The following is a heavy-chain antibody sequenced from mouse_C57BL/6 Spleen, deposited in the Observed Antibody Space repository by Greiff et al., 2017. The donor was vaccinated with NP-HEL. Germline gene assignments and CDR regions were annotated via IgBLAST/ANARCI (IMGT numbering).Heavy chain of an antibody. J-gene: IGHJ2*01. CDR2: IYPSDSET. V-gene: IGHV1-61*01. D-gene: IGHD2-1*01. CDR1: GYTFTSYW. CDR3: AILNYGTYFDY. Sequence: QVQLQQPGAELVRPGSSVKLSCKASGYTFTSYWMDWVKQRPGQGLEWIGNIYPSDSETHYNQKFKDKATLTVDKSSSTAYMQLSSLTSEDSAVYYCAILNYGTYFDYWGQGTTLTVSS.